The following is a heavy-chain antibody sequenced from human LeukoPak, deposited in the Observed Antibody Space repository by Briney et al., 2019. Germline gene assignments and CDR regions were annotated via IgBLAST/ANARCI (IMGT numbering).Heavy chain of an antibody. CDR1: GFRFSTYW. D-gene: IGHD1-14*01. V-gene: IGHV3-7*05. Sequence: GGSLRLSCAASGFRFSTYWMNWVRQAPGKGLEWVANIKQDGSEKYYVDSVKGRFTISRDNAKNSLYLQMNSLRAEDTAVYYCATGINYWGQGTLVTVSS. CDR2: IKQDGSEK. J-gene: IGHJ4*02. CDR3: ATGINY.